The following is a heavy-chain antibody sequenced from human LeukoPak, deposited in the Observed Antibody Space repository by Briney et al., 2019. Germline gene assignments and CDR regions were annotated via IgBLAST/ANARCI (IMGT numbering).Heavy chain of an antibody. D-gene: IGHD2-2*01. J-gene: IGHJ6*03. V-gene: IGHV4-59*11. CDR3: ARDVRAVVTAAKNGGSFYYYYMDV. CDR1: GGSISSHY. Sequence: SETLSLTCTVSGGSISSHYWSWIRQPPGKGLEWIGYIYYSGSTNYNPSLKSRVTISVDTSKNQFSLKLSSVTAADTAVYYCARDVRAVVTAAKNGGSFYYYYMDVWGKGTTVTVSS. CDR2: IYYSGST.